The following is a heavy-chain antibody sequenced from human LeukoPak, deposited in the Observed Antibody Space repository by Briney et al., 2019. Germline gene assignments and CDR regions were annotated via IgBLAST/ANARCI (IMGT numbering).Heavy chain of an antibody. CDR1: GYTFTSYY. V-gene: IGHV1-46*01. J-gene: IGHJ4*02. Sequence: ASVKVSCKASGYTFTSYYMHWVRQAPGQGLEWMGIINPSGGSTSYAQKFQGRVTMTRDTSTSTVYMEVSSLRSEDTALYYCARECGLGDTAMVRWGQGALVTVAS. CDR3: ARECGLGDTAMVR. CDR2: INPSGGST. D-gene: IGHD5-18*01.